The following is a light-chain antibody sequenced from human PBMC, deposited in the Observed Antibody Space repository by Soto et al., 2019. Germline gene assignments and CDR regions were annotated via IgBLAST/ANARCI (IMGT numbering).Light chain of an antibody. CDR3: QQVNVYPST. V-gene: IGKV1-12*02. CDR1: QALNNW. J-gene: IGKJ4*01. CDR2: AAA. Sequence: DIQMTQSPSSVSASVGDRVTITCRASQALNNWVAWYQQKPGKAPQLLIYAAASLQTGVPSRFSGGGSGTEFTLTISSLQPEDFATYYCQQVNVYPSTFGGGTKVEIK.